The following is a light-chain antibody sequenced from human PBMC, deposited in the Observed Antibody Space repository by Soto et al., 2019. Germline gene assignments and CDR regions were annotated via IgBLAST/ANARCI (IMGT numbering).Light chain of an antibody. V-gene: IGKV1-5*03. CDR1: QSIRSW. CDR3: QHYNTYPWT. J-gene: IGKJ1*01. Sequence: DIQMTQSPSTLSASVGERVTITCRPSQSIRSWVAWYQQTRGKGPKLXIYKASHLESGVPSMFSGSGAGTEFTRTISSLQHGDFATDYCQHYNTYPWTFGHGTKVDIK. CDR2: KAS.